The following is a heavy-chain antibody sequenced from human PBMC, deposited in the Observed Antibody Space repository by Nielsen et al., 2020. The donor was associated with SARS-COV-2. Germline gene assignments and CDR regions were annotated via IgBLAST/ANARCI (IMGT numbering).Heavy chain of an antibody. CDR1: GGSLSGYF. CDR2: INHSGST. V-gene: IGHV4-34*01. CDR3: ARRAEGLELWRRYFYYMDV. J-gene: IGHJ6*03. D-gene: IGHD5-18*01. Sequence: GSLRLSCTVSGGSLSGYFWSWIRQSPGKGLEWIGEINHSGSTNYNPSLKSRVTISIDTSKKQFSLNLSSVTAADMAVYYCARRAEGLELWRRYFYYMDVWGKGTTVTVSS.